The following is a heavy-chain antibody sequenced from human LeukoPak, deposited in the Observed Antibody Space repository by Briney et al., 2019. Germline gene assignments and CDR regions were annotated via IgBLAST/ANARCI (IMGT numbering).Heavy chain of an antibody. CDR2: IYPGDSDT. V-gene: IGHV5-51*01. D-gene: IGHD3-22*01. CDR1: GYSFTSYW. J-gene: IGHJ4*02. CDR3: ARAPEDHTYYYDSSGYHPNRLFDY. Sequence: GESLKISCKGSGYSFTSYWIGWVRQMPGKGLEWMGIIYPGDSDTRYSPSFQGQVTISADKSISTAYLQWSSLKASDTAMYYCARAPEDHTYYYDSSGYHPNRLFDYWGQGTLVTVSS.